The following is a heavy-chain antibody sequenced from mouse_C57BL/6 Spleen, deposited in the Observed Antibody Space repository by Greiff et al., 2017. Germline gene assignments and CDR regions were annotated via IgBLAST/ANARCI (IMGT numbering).Heavy chain of an antibody. D-gene: IGHD4-1*01. CDR2: ISGGGGNT. Sequence: EVQRVESGGGLVKPGGSLKLSCAASGFTFSSYTMSWVRQTPEKRLEWVATISGGGGNTYYPDSVKGRFTISRDNAKNTLYLQMSSLRSEDTALYYCARHAGTGFDYWGQGTTLTVSS. CDR3: ARHAGTGFDY. CDR1: GFTFSSYT. J-gene: IGHJ2*01. V-gene: IGHV5-9*01.